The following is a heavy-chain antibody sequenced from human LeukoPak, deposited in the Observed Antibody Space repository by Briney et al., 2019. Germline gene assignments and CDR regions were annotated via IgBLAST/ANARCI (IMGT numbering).Heavy chain of an antibody. D-gene: IGHD5-12*01. Sequence: GGSLRLSCAASGFTFSSYGMHWVRQAPGKGLEWVAFIRYDGSNKYYADSVKGRFTISRDNSKNTLYLQMNSLRAEDTAVYYCAKVDGDADIVATINDYWGQGTLVTVSS. CDR3: AKVDGDADIVATINDY. V-gene: IGHV3-30*02. CDR1: GFTFSSYG. J-gene: IGHJ4*02. CDR2: IRYDGSNK.